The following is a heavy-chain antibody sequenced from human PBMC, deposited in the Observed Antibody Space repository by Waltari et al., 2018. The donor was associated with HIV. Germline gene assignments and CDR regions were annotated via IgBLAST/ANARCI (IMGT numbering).Heavy chain of an antibody. CDR1: GGSVSSSSYF. J-gene: IGHJ2*01. Sequence: QLQLQESGPGLVKPSETLSLTCTVSGGSVSSSSYFWGWIRQPPGKGLEWVGRFYYTGRAYYNPFLKGRVTISVDTSKNQFSLKVTSVTAADTAVYYCARHALRVGAAYWNFDLWGRGTLVTVSS. V-gene: IGHV4-39*01. CDR3: ARHALRVGAAYWNFDL. D-gene: IGHD1-26*01. CDR2: FYYTGRA.